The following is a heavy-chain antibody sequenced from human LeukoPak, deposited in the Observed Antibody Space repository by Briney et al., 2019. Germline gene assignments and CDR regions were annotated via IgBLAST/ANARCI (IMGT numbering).Heavy chain of an antibody. V-gene: IGHV3-21*01. J-gene: IGHJ1*01. CDR1: GFTFSNYW. Sequence: GGSLRLSCAASGFTFSNYWMHWVRQSPGKGLEWVSSISGGSNYIYYADSVKGRFTISRDNAKNSLFLQMNSLRAEDTAVYYCARDFGDSSEYFQHWGQGTLVTVSS. D-gene: IGHD6-13*01. CDR2: ISGGSNYI. CDR3: ARDFGDSSEYFQH.